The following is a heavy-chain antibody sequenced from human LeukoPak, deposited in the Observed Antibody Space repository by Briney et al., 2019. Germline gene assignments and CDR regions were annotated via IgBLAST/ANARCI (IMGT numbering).Heavy chain of an antibody. Sequence: GGSLRLSCAASGFTFNSYGMHWVRRAPGKGLEWVAFIRHDGSIKYYADSVKGRFTISRDNSKNTLYLQMNSLRAEDTAVYYCARDGDFWSGYPFFDYWGQGTLVTVSS. CDR1: GFTFNSYG. CDR3: ARDGDFWSGYPFFDY. CDR2: IRHDGSIK. J-gene: IGHJ4*02. V-gene: IGHV3-30*02. D-gene: IGHD3-3*01.